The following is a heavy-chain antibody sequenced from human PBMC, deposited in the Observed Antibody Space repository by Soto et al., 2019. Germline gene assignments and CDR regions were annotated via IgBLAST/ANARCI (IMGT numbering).Heavy chain of an antibody. CDR3: ARNIRNFRYYFSDMDV. CDR1: GYTFTDYW. V-gene: IGHV5-51*01. Sequence: HGESLKISCKGSGYTFTDYWIGWVRQLPGKGLEWMGIIYPGDSDTRYSPSFQGQVTITADKSTSTAYLQWNTLKASDTAMYYCARNIRNFRYYFSDMDVLGKGTTVNASS. J-gene: IGHJ6*04. CDR2: IYPGDSDT.